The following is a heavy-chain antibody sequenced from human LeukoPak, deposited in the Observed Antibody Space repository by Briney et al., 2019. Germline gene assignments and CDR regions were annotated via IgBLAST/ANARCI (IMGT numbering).Heavy chain of an antibody. J-gene: IGHJ4*02. CDR2: ISAYNGNT. D-gene: IGHD3-22*01. V-gene: IGHV1-18*01. CDR3: ARAATYYYDSSGYYYDY. CDR1: GYTFTSYG. Sequence: ASVKVSCKASGYTFTSYGINWVRQAPGQGPEWMGWISAYNGNTKYAQNLQGRVTMTTDTSTSTAYMELRSLRSDDTAVYYCARAATYYYDSSGYYYDYWGQGTLVTVSS.